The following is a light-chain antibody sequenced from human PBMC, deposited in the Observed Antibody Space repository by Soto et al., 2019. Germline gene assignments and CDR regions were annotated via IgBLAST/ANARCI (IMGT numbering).Light chain of an antibody. Sequence: EVVLTQSPVTLSVSPGERATLSGRASQSVSNNLAWYQQKPGQAPRLLIYGASTRATGIPARFSGSGSGTEFTLTISSLQSEDFAVYYCQQYNNWYTFGQGTKLEIK. CDR2: GAS. J-gene: IGKJ2*01. V-gene: IGKV3-15*01. CDR1: QSVSNN. CDR3: QQYNNWYT.